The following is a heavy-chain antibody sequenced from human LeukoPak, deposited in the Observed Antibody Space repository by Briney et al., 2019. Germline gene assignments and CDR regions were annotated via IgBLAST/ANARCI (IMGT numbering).Heavy chain of an antibody. J-gene: IGHJ6*03. D-gene: IGHD4-11*01. Sequence: SCKASGYSFTGYYMHWVRQAPGKGLEWVAVISYDGSNKYYTDSVKGRFTISRDNSKNTLYLQMNSLRAEDTAVYYCAKDPHSNYYYYYYMDVWGKGTTVTVSS. CDR3: AKDPHSNYYYYYYMDV. CDR2: ISYDGSNK. CDR1: GYSFTGYY. V-gene: IGHV3-30*18.